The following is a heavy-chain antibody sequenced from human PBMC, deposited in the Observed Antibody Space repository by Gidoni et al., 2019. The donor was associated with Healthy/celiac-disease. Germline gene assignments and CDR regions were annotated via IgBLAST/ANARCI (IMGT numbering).Heavy chain of an antibody. Sequence: QVQLVQSGAEVKKPGASVKVSCKASGYPFTSHSTHWVRQAPGQGLEWMGIINTSGGSTSYAQKFQGRVTMTRDTSTSTVYMELSSLRSEDTAVYYCARDHRYYDSSGYYRTFDYWGQGTLVTVSS. CDR1: GYPFTSHS. CDR2: INTSGGST. V-gene: IGHV1-46*01. D-gene: IGHD3-22*01. J-gene: IGHJ4*02. CDR3: ARDHRYYDSSGYYRTFDY.